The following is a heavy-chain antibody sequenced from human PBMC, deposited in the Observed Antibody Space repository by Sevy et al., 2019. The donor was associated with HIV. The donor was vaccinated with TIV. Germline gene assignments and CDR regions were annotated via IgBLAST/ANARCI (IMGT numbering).Heavy chain of an antibody. CDR2: IKHDGSEK. CDR3: ARSGGLTDYGMDV. Sequence: GGSLRLSCAASGFTFSSYGMHWVRQAPGKGLEWVANIKHDGSEKYYVDSVKGRLPISRDNAKNSLFLQMDSLRAEDTAVYYCARSGGLTDYGMDVWGQGTTVTISS. J-gene: IGHJ6*02. V-gene: IGHV3-7*01. CDR1: GFTFSSYG. D-gene: IGHD3-16*01.